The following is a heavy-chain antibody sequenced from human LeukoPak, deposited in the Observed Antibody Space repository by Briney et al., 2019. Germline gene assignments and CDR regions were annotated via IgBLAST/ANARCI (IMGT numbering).Heavy chain of an antibody. J-gene: IGHJ4*02. CDR3: ARQRNWRGRIDY. Sequence: SETLSLTCTVSGGSISSSTYYWGWIRQPPGKGLEWIGSIYYSGSTYYNPSLKSRVTISVDTSKKQFSLKLSSVTAADTAVYYCARQRNWRGRIDYWGQGTLVTVSS. CDR1: GGSISSSTYY. CDR2: IYYSGST. V-gene: IGHV4-39*01. D-gene: IGHD1-20*01.